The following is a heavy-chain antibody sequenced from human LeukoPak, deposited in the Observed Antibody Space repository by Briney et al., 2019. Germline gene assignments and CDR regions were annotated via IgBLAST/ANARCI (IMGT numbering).Heavy chain of an antibody. CDR3: ARDLLSNYAPYYYYGMDV. Sequence: ASVKVSCKASGYTFTSYGISWVRQAPGQGLEWMGWISAHNGNTNYAQKLQGRVTMTTDTSTSTAYMELRSLRSDDTAVYYCARDLLSNYAPYYYYGMDVWGQGTTVTVSS. D-gene: IGHD4-11*01. J-gene: IGHJ6*02. CDR1: GYTFTSYG. V-gene: IGHV1-18*01. CDR2: ISAHNGNT.